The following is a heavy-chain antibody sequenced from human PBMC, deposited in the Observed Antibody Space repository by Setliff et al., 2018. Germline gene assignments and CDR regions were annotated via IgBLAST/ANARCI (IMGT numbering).Heavy chain of an antibody. Sequence: PGGSLRLSCAASGFSFSYYYMSWVRQVPGKGLEWLSKISGDGNTVYYADSVRGRFTISRDTAKNSVYLQMNSLRAEDTAVYYCASGDWFYFDCWGQGTLVTVSS. J-gene: IGHJ4*02. V-gene: IGHV3-11*04. CDR1: GFSFSYYY. CDR3: ASGDWFYFDC. D-gene: IGHD2-21*01. CDR2: ISGDGNTV.